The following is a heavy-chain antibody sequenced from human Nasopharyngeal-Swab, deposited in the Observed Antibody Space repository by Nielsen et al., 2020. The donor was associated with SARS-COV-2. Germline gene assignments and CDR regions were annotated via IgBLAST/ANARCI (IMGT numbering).Heavy chain of an antibody. CDR2: IYSGGST. D-gene: IGHD6-6*01. J-gene: IGHJ4*02. Sequence: VRQAPGKGLEWVSVIYSGGSTYYADSVEGRFTISRDNSKNTLYLQMNSLRAEDTAVYYCARGISSSLYWGQGTLVPSPQ. V-gene: IGHV3-53*01. CDR3: ARGISSSLY.